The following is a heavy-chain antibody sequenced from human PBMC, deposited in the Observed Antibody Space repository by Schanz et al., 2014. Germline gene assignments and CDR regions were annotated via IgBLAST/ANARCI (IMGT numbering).Heavy chain of an antibody. J-gene: IGHJ4*02. V-gene: IGHV3-23*01. CDR3: ARIGGSVFDY. Sequence: EVQLLESGGGLVQPGGSLRLSCAASGFTFSSYAMTWVRQAPGKGLVWVARINSVGSNTDYADSVTGRFTISRDNSKNLLYLQMNSLRAEDTAVYYCARIGGSVFDYWAQGTLVTVSS. CDR1: GFTFSSYA. CDR2: INSVGSNT. D-gene: IGHD3-10*01.